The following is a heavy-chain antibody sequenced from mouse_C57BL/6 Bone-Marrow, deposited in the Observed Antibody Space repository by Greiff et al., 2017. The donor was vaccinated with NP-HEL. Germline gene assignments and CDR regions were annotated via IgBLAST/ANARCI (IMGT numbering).Heavy chain of an antibody. D-gene: IGHD2-4*01. CDR2: ISGGGGNT. CDR1: GFTFSSYT. CDR3: ARIYYDYGYYAMDY. Sequence: DVKLVESGGGLVKPGGSLKLSCAASGFTFSSYTMSWVRQTPEKRLEWVATISGGGGNTYYPDSVKGRFTISRDNAKNTLYLQMSSLRSEDTALYYCARIYYDYGYYAMDYWGQGTSVTVSS. V-gene: IGHV5-9*01. J-gene: IGHJ4*01.